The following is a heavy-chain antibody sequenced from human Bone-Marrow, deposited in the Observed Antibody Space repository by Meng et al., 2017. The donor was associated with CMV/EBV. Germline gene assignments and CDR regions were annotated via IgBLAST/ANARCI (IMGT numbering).Heavy chain of an antibody. V-gene: IGHV4-59*01. CDR3: ARQLGYCSSNSCYNRSYYYYGMDV. CDR2: IYYSGST. CDR1: GGSISSYY. J-gene: IGHJ6*02. D-gene: IGHD2-2*02. Sequence: SETLSLTCTVSGGSISSYYWSWIRQPPGKGLEWIGYIYYSGSTNYNPSLKSRVTISVDTSKNQFSLKLSSVTAADTAVYYCARQLGYCSSNSCYNRSYYYYGMDVWGQGTTVNVSS.